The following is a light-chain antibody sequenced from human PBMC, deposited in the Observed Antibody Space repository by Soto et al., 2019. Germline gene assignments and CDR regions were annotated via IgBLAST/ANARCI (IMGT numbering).Light chain of an antibody. V-gene: IGKV3-20*01. J-gene: IGKJ1*01. Sequence: ENVLTQSPGTLSLSPGERATLSCRASESVSTPYLAWYQQKPGQAPRLLIYSTSTRASGIPDRFSGSGSGTDFTLTISRLEPEDFAVYYCQQYGSSLWTFGRGTKVEIK. CDR2: STS. CDR1: ESVSTPY. CDR3: QQYGSSLWT.